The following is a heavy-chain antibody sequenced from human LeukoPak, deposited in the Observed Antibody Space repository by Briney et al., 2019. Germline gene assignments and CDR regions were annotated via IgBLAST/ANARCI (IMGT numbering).Heavy chain of an antibody. J-gene: IGHJ6*02. CDR2: IYPGDSDT. Sequence: GESLKISCKGSGYSFTSYWIGWVRQMPGKGLEWMGIIYPGDSDTRYSPSFQGQVTISADKSISTVYLQWSSLKASDTAMYYCARQQVVRGVAYGMDVWGQGTTVTVSS. CDR1: GYSFTSYW. V-gene: IGHV5-51*01. D-gene: IGHD3-10*01. CDR3: ARQQVVRGVAYGMDV.